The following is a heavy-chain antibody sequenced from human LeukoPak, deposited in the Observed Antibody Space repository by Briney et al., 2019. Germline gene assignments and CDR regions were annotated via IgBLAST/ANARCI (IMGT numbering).Heavy chain of an antibody. D-gene: IGHD1-7*01. CDR2: IISDGRNT. CDR1: GLTFSDYE. V-gene: IGHV3-74*01. J-gene: IGHJ4*02. Sequence: GGSLRLSCAASGLTFSDYEMYWVRQAPGKGLVWVSRIISDGRNTDYADSVKGRFTISRDNAKSTLYLQMNSLRAEDTAVYYCARGNYGFDYWGQGTLVTVSS. CDR3: ARGNYGFDY.